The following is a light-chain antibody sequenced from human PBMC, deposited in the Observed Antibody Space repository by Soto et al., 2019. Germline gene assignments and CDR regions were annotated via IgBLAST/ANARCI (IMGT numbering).Light chain of an antibody. V-gene: IGKV3D-20*02. CDR1: QSVTTKY. Sequence: EIVSPPSPSPLALSPGERATLSCRARQSVTTKYVAWYQQKPGQTPRLLIHDASSRATGIPDRLSGGGSGKDFTPTISLLAPEDFAFYFCQHTALSPLTFGPGTRVDIK. J-gene: IGKJ1*01. CDR2: DAS. CDR3: QHTALSPLT.